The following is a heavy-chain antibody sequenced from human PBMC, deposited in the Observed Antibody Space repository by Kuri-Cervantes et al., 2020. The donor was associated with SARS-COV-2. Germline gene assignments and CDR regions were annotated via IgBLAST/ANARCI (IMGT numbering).Heavy chain of an antibody. CDR2: IKQDGSEK. D-gene: IGHD3-3*01. CDR3: AREYYDFWSGKVALDV. J-gene: IGHJ6*04. CDR1: GFTFSSYA. Sequence: GESLKISCAASGFTFSSYAMSWVRQAPGKGPEWVANIKQDGSEKYYVDSVKGRFTISRDNAKNSLYLQMNSLRAEDTAVYYCAREYYDFWSGKVALDVWGKGTTVTVSS. V-gene: IGHV3-7*01.